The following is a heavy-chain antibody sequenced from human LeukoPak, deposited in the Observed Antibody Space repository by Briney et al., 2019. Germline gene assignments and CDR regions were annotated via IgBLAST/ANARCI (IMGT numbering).Heavy chain of an antibody. CDR2: ISHTGNT. CDR3: ARGWVVTAYAPFDP. D-gene: IGHD2-21*02. J-gene: IGHJ5*02. V-gene: IGHV4-34*01. CDR1: GGSFTGYY. Sequence: SETLSLTCAVYGGSFTGYYWTWIRQPPGKGLEWIGEISHTGNTNYNPSLKSRVTISVDTSTNQFSLRLRSVTAADTAVYYCARGWVVTAYAPFDPWGQGTLVTVSS.